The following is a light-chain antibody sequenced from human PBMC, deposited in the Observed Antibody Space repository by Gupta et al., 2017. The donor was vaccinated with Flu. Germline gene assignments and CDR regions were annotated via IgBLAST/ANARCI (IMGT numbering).Light chain of an antibody. CDR3: QVWDPSSDHYV. V-gene: IGLV3-21*02. J-gene: IGLJ1*01. CDR2: DDS. CDR1: NIGSKG. Sequence: SYVLTPPPSVSVAPGQTARITWGGNNIGSKGVHWYQQRPGQAPVLVIQDDSDRPSGIPERFSGSNSGNTATLTISRVEAGDEADFYCQVWDPSSDHYVFGTGTKVTVL.